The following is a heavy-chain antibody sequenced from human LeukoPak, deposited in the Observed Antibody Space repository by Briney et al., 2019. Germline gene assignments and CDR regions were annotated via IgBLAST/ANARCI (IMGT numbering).Heavy chain of an antibody. D-gene: IGHD1-26*01. J-gene: IGHJ5*02. CDR3: TKGVRSGTYYNCFDP. CDR1: GFTLNDYA. V-gene: IGHV3-43*02. Sequence: GGSLRLSCVVSGFTLNDYALHWVRQAPGKGLEWISLISGDGDGTYYADSVKGRFTISRDNIKNSLYLQMSSLRAEDTALYYCTKGVRSGTYYNCFDPWGQGTLVTVSS. CDR2: ISGDGDGT.